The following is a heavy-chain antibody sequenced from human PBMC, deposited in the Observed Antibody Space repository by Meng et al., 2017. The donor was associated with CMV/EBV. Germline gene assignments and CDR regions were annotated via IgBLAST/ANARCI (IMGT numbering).Heavy chain of an antibody. Sequence: SLKISCAASGFTFDDYAMHWVRQAPGKGLEWVSGISWNSGSIGYVDSVKGRFTISRDNAKNSLYLQMNSLRAEDMAFYYCAKVASRPWEDSSWGDYWGQGTLVTVSS. V-gene: IGHV3-9*03. CDR3: AKVASRPWEDSSWGDY. J-gene: IGHJ4*02. CDR2: ISWNSGSI. D-gene: IGHD2-2*01. CDR1: GFTFDDYA.